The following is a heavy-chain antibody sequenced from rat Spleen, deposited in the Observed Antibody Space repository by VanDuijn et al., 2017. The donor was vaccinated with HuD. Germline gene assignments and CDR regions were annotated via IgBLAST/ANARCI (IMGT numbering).Heavy chain of an antibody. CDR2: INTDGGST. V-gene: IGHV5-58*01. D-gene: IGHD1-11*01. CDR1: GFTFSSYW. Sequence: EVQLVETGGGLVQPGRSLKLSCVVSGFTFSSYWMYWIRQAPGKGLEWVSSINTDGGSTYYPDSVKGRFTISRDNAENTVYLQMNSPRSEDTATYYCAKDLDYGPDYWGQGVMVTVSS. CDR3: AKDLDYGPDY. J-gene: IGHJ2*01.